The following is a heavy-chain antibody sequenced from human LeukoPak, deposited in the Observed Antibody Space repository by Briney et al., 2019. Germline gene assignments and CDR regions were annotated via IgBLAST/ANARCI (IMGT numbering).Heavy chain of an antibody. CDR3: ARSYCSSTSCYGLDY. CDR2: INPNSGGT. V-gene: IGHV1-2*02. D-gene: IGHD2-2*01. J-gene: IGHJ4*02. CDR1: GYAFTGYY. Sequence: ASVKVSCKASGYAFTGYYMHWVRQAPGQGLEWMGWINPNSGGTNYAQKFQGRVTMTRDTSISTAYMGLSRLRSDDTAVYYCARSYCSSTSCYGLDYWGQGTLVTVSS.